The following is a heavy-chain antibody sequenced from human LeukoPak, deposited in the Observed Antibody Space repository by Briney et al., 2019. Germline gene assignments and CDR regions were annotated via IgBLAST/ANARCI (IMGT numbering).Heavy chain of an antibody. Sequence: PSETLSLTCTVSGGSISSGNYYYSWIRQPAGKGLDWLGRIYTSGTTDYPPSLKSRVTISVDTSKNQFSLKLSSVTPADTAVYYCARGGGEWFGELSRIAYWGQGTLVTVSS. CDR3: ARGGGEWFGELSRIAY. D-gene: IGHD3-10*01. CDR2: IYTSGTT. V-gene: IGHV4-61*02. CDR1: GGSISSGNYY. J-gene: IGHJ4*02.